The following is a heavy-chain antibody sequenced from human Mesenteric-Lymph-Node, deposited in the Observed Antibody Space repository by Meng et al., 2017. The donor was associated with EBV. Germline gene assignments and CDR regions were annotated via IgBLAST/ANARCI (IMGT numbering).Heavy chain of an antibody. V-gene: IGHV3-20*04. Sequence: EVQLVESGGGVVRPGGALRLSCAASGFTFGDYGMSWVRQAPGKGLEWVAGINWSGGRTVYADSVQGRFTISRQHSLYLQMNSLRAEDTALYYCAKDTAEGDFGDYDSWGQGTLVTVSS. CDR3: AKDTAEGDFGDYDS. CDR2: INWSGGRT. J-gene: IGHJ4*02. D-gene: IGHD4-17*01. CDR1: GFTFGDYG.